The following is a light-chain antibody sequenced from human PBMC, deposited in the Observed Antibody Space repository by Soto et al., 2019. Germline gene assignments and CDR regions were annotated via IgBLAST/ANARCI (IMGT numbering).Light chain of an antibody. CDR3: QQYNLMYT. CDR1: QSISSW. CDR2: DAS. Sequence: DIQMTQSPSTLSASVGDKVTITCRASQSISSWLAWYQQKPGKAPKLLIYDASTLDSGVPSRFSGSGSGTEFTLTISSLQPDEFATYYCQQYNLMYTFGQGTKLEIK. J-gene: IGKJ2*01. V-gene: IGKV1-5*01.